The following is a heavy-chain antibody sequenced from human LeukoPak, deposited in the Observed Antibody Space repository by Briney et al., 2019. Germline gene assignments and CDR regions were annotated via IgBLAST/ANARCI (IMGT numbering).Heavy chain of an antibody. D-gene: IGHD3-10*01. CDR1: GGSISSSNDY. V-gene: IGHV4-39*07. J-gene: IGHJ4*02. CDR2: IYYSVST. CDR3: ARAGFSGSYYNVQYFDY. Sequence: SETLSLTCSVSGGSISSSNDYWGWIRQSPGKGLEWIGSIYYSVSTFYNPSLKSRVTISVDTSKNQFSLKLSSVTAADRAVYYCARAGFSGSYYNVQYFDYWGQGTLVTVSS.